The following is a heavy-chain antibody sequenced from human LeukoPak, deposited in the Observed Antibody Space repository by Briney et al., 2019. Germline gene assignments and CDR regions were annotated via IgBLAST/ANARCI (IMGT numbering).Heavy chain of an antibody. V-gene: IGHV3-7*01. Sequence: PGGSLRLSCAASGFTFSSYWLSWVRQAPGKGLEWVANIKQDGSEKYYVDSVKGRFTISRDNAKNSLYLQMNSLRAEDTAVYYCARLDGSGSYYNIYYYYYMDVWGKGTTVTVSS. CDR3: ARLDGSGSYYNIYYYYYMDV. CDR2: IKQDGSEK. D-gene: IGHD3-10*01. CDR1: GFTFSSYW. J-gene: IGHJ6*03.